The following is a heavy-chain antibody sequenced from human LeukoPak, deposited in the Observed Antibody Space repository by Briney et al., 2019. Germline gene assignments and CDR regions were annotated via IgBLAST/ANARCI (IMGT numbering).Heavy chain of an antibody. CDR1: GFSFSSYG. V-gene: IGHV3-30*18. CDR2: ISYDETYK. J-gene: IGHJ4*02. D-gene: IGHD3-10*02. Sequence: PGGSLRLSCAASGFSFSSYGMHWVRQAPGKGLEWVAVISYDETYKAYADSVKGRFTISRDNSNNALYLQMNSLRPEDTAVYYCAKADAREFDYWGQGTLVTVSS. CDR3: AKADAREFDY.